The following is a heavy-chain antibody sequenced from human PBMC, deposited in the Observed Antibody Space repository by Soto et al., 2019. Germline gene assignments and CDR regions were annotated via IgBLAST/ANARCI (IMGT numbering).Heavy chain of an antibody. Sequence: EVQLVESGGGLVKPGGSLRLSCAASGFTFSSYSMNWVRQAPGKGLEWVSSITGSSSYLYYADSVKGRFTISRDNAKNSLDLQINSLRAEDTAVYYCARGAHYYDSSAYYGYWGQGTLVTVSS. CDR1: GFTFSSYS. V-gene: IGHV3-21*01. CDR3: ARGAHYYDSSAYYGY. D-gene: IGHD3-22*01. CDR2: ITGSSSYL. J-gene: IGHJ4*02.